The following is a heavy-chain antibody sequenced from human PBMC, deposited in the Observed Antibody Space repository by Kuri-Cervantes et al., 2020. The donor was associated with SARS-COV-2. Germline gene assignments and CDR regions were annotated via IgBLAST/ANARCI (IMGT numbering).Heavy chain of an antibody. J-gene: IGHJ6*02. CDR1: GYTFSSYY. Sequence: ASVKVSCKASGYTFSSYYMYWVRQAPGQGLEWMGWINPNSGGTNYAQNFQGWATMTRDTSISTAYMELSRLRSDDTAVYYCARGMVRGIIQYYYAMDVWGQGTTVTVSS. CDR3: ARGMVRGIIQYYYAMDV. D-gene: IGHD3-10*01. V-gene: IGHV1-2*04. CDR2: INPNSGGT.